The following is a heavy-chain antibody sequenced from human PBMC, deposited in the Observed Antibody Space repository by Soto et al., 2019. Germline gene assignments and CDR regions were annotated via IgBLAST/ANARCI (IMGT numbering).Heavy chain of an antibody. J-gene: IGHJ6*02. Sequence: GESLKISCKGSGYSFTNYWIGWVRQMPGKGLEWTGIIYPSDSDTRCSPSFQGQVTISADKSISTAYLQWSSLRASDTAMYYCARHGIAASGIRQGNFYYYGMDVWGQGTTVTVSS. D-gene: IGHD6-13*01. V-gene: IGHV5-51*01. CDR3: ARHGIAASGIRQGNFYYYGMDV. CDR2: IYPSDSDT. CDR1: GYSFTNYW.